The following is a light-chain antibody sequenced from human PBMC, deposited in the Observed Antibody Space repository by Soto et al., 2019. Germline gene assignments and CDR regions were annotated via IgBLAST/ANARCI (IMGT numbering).Light chain of an antibody. Sequence: EIVLTQSPGTLSLSPGERATLSCRASQSVSSSYLAWYQQKPGQAPRLLLYGASSRATGIPDRFSGSGSGTAFTLTISRLEPEDVAVYYCQQYGSSPITFGQGTRLEIK. CDR2: GAS. J-gene: IGKJ5*01. CDR1: QSVSSSY. CDR3: QQYGSSPIT. V-gene: IGKV3-20*01.